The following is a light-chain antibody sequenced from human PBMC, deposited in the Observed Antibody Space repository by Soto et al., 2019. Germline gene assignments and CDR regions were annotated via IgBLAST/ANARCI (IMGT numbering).Light chain of an antibody. CDR3: SSYRRGSTYV. CDR2: DVT. V-gene: IGLV2-14*03. J-gene: IGLJ1*01. CDR1: SIDVGGYNY. Sequence: QSVLTQPASVSGCPGQSITVSCTGTSIDVGGYNYVSWYQQHPGKAPRLLIYDVTNRPSGVSNRFSGPKSGNTASLTISGLQAEDEADYYCSSYRRGSTYVFGTGTKVTVL.